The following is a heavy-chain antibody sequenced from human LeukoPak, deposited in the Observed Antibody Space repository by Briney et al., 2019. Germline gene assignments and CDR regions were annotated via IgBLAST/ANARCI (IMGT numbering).Heavy chain of an antibody. V-gene: IGHV3-21*01. CDR1: GFTLNTYS. CDR3: ARDWYGQADY. CDR2: ISSSSSYI. Sequence: GGSLRLSCAASGFTLNTYSMNWVRQAPGKGLEWVSSISSSSSYIYYADSVKGRFTISRDNAKNSLFLQVNSLRAEDTAVYYCARDWYGQADYWGQGTLVTVSS. D-gene: IGHD1-14*01. J-gene: IGHJ4*02.